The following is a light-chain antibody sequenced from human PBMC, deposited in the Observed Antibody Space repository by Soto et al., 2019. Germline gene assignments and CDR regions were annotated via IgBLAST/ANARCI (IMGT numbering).Light chain of an antibody. J-gene: IGKJ5*01. CDR3: QQHSNWPSIT. Sequence: DIQMTQSPSSLPASVGDRVTITCRASQSISSYLNWYQQKPGKAPKLLIYAASTLQSGIPSRFSGSGSGTDFTLTISSLEPEDFAVYYCQQHSNWPSITFGQGTRLEI. V-gene: IGKV1-39*01. CDR2: AAS. CDR1: QSISSY.